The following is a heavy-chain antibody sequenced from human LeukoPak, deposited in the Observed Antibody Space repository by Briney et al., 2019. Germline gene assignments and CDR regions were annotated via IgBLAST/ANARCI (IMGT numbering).Heavy chain of an antibody. J-gene: IGHJ4*02. CDR2: INGDGETT. V-gene: IGHV3-74*01. CDR1: GFTFGDYW. CDR3: ARSHKGRSPGGIAY. D-gene: IGHD3-16*01. Sequence: PGASLKLSCETSGFTFGDYWMHWVRQTPGKGLVWVSRINGDGETTDYADSVKGRFAISRDSDTLYLQMSGLSVEDTAVYYCARSHKGRSPGGIAYWGKEPRVTV.